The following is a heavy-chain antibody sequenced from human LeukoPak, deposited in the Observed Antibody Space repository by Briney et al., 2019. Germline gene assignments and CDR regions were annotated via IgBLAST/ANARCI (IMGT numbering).Heavy chain of an antibody. CDR3: VRDHESGAAIAY. J-gene: IGHJ4*02. Sequence: GRTLRLSCAASGFTFHDYGMTWVRQAAGKGLECVSAISGSGDSTYYADSVKGRFAISRDNSKNTLYLQMNSLRAEDTALYHCVRDHESGAAIAYWGQGTLVTVSS. CDR1: GFTFHDYG. CDR2: ISGSGDST. V-gene: IGHV3-23*01. D-gene: IGHD2-15*01.